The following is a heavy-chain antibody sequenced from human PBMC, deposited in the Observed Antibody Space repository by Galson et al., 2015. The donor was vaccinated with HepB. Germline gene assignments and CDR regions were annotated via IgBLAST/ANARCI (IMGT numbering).Heavy chain of an antibody. D-gene: IGHD6-19*01. CDR1: GYSISSGYY. Sequence: LSLTCTVSGYSISSGYYWGWIRQPPGKGLEWIGSIYHSGSTYYNPSLKSRVTISVDTSKNQFSLKLSSVTAADTAVYYCAREAAVAGTGGAFDIWGQGTMVTVSS. CDR2: IYHSGST. CDR3: AREAAVAGTGGAFDI. J-gene: IGHJ3*02. V-gene: IGHV4-38-2*02.